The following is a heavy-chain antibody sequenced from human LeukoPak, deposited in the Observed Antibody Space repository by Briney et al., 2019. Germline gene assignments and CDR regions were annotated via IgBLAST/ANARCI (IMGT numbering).Heavy chain of an antibody. Sequence: PGGSLRLSCEASGFTFSNYWMSWVRQAPGKGLEWVANIKQDGSEKYYVDSVKGRFTISRDNGKNSLYVQMSSLSVEDTAVYYCARDHGLGHRQLLYEPRFDYWGQGTLVTVSS. V-gene: IGHV3-7*01. CDR1: GFTFSNYW. CDR2: IKQDGSEK. CDR3: ARDHGLGHRQLLYEPRFDY. J-gene: IGHJ4*02. D-gene: IGHD2-2*02.